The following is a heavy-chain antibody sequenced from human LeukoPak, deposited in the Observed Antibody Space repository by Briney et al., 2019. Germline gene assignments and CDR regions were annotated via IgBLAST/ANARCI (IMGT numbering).Heavy chain of an antibody. CDR1: GGTFSSYA. V-gene: IGHV1-69*13. Sequence: ASVKVSCKASGGTFSSYAISWVRQAPGQGLEWMGGIIPIFGTANYAQKFQGRVTITADESTSTAYMELSSLRSEDTAVYYCARESMRDLMLSFGEIFLPGGFDPWGQGTLVTVSS. CDR3: ARESMRDLMLSFGEIFLPGGFDP. CDR2: IIPIFGTA. J-gene: IGHJ5*02. D-gene: IGHD3-10*01.